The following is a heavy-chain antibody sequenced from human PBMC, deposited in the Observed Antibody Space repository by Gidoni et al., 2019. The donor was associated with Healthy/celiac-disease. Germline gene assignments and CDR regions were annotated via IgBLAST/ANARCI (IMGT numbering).Heavy chain of an antibody. J-gene: IGHJ4*02. Sequence: QVQLVQSGAEVKKPGASVKVSCQASGYTFTGYYMHWVRQAPGQGLEWMGWINPNSGGTNYAQKFQGWVTMTRDTSISTAYMELSRLRSDDTAVYYCARSGYDFWSGQPYFDYWGQGTLVTVSS. CDR3: ARSGYDFWSGQPYFDY. V-gene: IGHV1-2*04. D-gene: IGHD3-3*01. CDR2: INPNSGGT. CDR1: GYTFTGYY.